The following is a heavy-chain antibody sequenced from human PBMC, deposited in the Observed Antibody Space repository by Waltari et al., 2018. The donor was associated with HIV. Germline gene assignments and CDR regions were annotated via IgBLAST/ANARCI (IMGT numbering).Heavy chain of an antibody. CDR2: ISAGGTK. Sequence: EVQLVESGGGLVQPGGSLRLSCAGTGFPFRNYEMTWVRQAPGKGLEWISYISAGGTKYYADSVKGRFSISRDNAKNSLYLQMNSLRAEDTAVYYCAKAVGDTSGRYWGGDVWGQGTTVTVSS. V-gene: IGHV3-48*03. D-gene: IGHD6-19*01. CDR3: AKAVGDTSGRYWGGDV. J-gene: IGHJ6*02. CDR1: GFPFRNYE.